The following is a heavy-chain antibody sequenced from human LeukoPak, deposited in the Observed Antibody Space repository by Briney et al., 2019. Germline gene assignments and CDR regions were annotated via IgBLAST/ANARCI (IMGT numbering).Heavy chain of an antibody. CDR2: ISGSDDRS. CDR3: AKVQRSDFNMNFDS. J-gene: IGHJ4*02. D-gene: IGHD3/OR15-3a*01. Sequence: GWSLRLSCAASGFTFSSYVMNWLRQAPGEGLEWVSTISGSDDRSFYADSVKGRFTISRDNSKNTVYLQMNSLRAGDTAVYYCAKVQRSDFNMNFDSWGQGTLVTVSS. V-gene: IGHV3-23*01. CDR1: GFTFSSYV.